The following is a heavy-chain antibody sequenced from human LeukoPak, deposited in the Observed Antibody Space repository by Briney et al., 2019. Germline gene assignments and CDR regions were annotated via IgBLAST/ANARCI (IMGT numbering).Heavy chain of an antibody. CDR1: GFTFSSYS. CDR2: ISSSSSYI. V-gene: IGHV3-21*01. Sequence: GGSLRLSCAASGFTFSSYSMNWVRQAPGKGLEWVSSISSSSSYIYYADSVKGRFTISRDNAKNSLYLQMNSLRAEDTAVYYCARKEISHNWFDPWGQGTLVTVSS. D-gene: IGHD5-24*01. J-gene: IGHJ5*02. CDR3: ARKEISHNWFDP.